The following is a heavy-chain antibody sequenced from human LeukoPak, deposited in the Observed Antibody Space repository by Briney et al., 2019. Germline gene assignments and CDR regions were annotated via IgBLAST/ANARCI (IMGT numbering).Heavy chain of an antibody. D-gene: IGHD3-16*02. CDR1: GFTFSSYG. CDR3: ARDIGGLDI. Sequence: GGSLRLSCAASGFTFSSYGMHWVRQAPGKGLEWVAVIWYDGSNKYYADSVKGRFTISRDNSKNTLYLQMNSLRVEDTAVYYCARDIGGLDIWGQGTTVTVSS. CDR2: IWYDGSNK. V-gene: IGHV3-33*01. J-gene: IGHJ6*02.